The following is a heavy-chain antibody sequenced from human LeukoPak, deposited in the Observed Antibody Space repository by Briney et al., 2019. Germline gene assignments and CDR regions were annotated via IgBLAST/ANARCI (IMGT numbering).Heavy chain of an antibody. V-gene: IGHV1-46*01. D-gene: IGHD3-22*01. CDR3: ARDLGYYDSSGYY. CDR1: GYTFTSYY. J-gene: IGHJ4*02. CDR2: INPSGGST. Sequence: ASVKVSCKAPGYTFTSYYMHWVRQAPGQGLEWMGIINPSGGSTTYAQKLQGRVTMATDTSTSTAYMELRSLRSDDTAVYYCARDLGYYDSSGYYWGQGTLVTVSS.